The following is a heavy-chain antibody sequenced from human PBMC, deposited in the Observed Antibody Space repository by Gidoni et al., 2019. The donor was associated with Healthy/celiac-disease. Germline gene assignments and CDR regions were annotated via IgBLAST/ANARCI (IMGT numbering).Heavy chain of an antibody. V-gene: IGHV3-15*01. CDR2: SKSKTDGGTT. J-gene: IGHJ4*02. Sequence: AAFGFTFSNAWMSWVRQAPGKGPEWVGRSKSKTDGGTTDYAAPVKGRFTISRDDSKNTLYLQMNSLKTEDTAVYYCTTEGQGYYGSEGYFDYWGQGTLVTVSS. D-gene: IGHD3-10*01. CDR3: TTEGQGYYGSEGYFDY. CDR1: GFTFSNAW.